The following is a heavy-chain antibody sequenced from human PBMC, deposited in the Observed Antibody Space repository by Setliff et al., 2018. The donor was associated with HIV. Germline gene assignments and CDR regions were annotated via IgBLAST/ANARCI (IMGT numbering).Heavy chain of an antibody. D-gene: IGHD2-8*01. J-gene: IGHJ4*02. CDR3: ARMPILVYASPLDN. V-gene: IGHV1-46*01. CDR1: GYTFTNSY. Sequence: GASVKVSCKASGYTFTNSYIHWVRQAPGQGLEWMGGINPSGGSTTYAEKFQGRATLTRDTSTSTVYMELSSVRFDDTAVYYCARMPILVYASPLDNWGQGTLVTVSS. CDR2: INPSGGST.